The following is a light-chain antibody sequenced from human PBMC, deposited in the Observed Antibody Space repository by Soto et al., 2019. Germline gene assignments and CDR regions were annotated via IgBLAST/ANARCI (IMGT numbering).Light chain of an antibody. CDR1: QSVSSN. J-gene: IGKJ1*01. V-gene: IGKV3-20*01. CDR2: GAS. CDR3: QQYGSSGT. Sequence: SPATLSVSPGVSATLSCRASQSVSSNLAWYQQKPGQAPRLLIYGASTRATGIPARFSGSGSGTDFTLTISRLEPEDFAVYYCQQYGSSGTFGQGTKVDI.